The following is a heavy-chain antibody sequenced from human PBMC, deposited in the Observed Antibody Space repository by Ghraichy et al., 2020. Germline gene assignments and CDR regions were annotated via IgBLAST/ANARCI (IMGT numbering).Heavy chain of an antibody. CDR1: GFTFRNYG. CDR2: IGGGGVER. D-gene: IGHD1-14*01. CDR3: TKDWEDNNGRGEPFDI. V-gene: IGHV3-23*01. Sequence: GGSLRLSCVASGFTFRNYGMTWVRQAPGRGLEWVAIIGGGGVERFYSDTVKGRFTVSRDNSRNTVYLQMNRLRVEETAVYYCTKDWEDNNGRGEPFDIWGHGTVVPGS. J-gene: IGHJ3*02.